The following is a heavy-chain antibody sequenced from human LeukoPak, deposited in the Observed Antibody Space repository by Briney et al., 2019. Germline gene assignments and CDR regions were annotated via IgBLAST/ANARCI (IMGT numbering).Heavy chain of an antibody. Sequence: PSETLSLTCTGSGGSISSYYWSWIRQPAGKGLEWIGRIYTSGSTNYNPSLQSRVTMSVHQSKNLFSLNLSSVTAADTAVYYCAGGSIVRSSSSPFDYWGQGTLVTVSS. CDR1: GGSISSYY. V-gene: IGHV4-4*07. J-gene: IGHJ4*02. CDR3: AGGSIVRSSSSPFDY. D-gene: IGHD6-6*01. CDR2: IYTSGST.